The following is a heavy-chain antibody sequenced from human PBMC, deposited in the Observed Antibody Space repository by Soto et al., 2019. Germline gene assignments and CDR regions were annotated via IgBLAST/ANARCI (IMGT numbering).Heavy chain of an antibody. V-gene: IGHV4-4*07. Sequence: SETLSLTCTVSVESASSYCGGWVRQTAGKGLEWIGRMYTTGTTNYHPSLKGRVTMSIDTSKRQFSLKLCSVTAADTAGYCCVKGNTSEMTRGWFGRWGQGTLVTVSS. CDR2: MYTTGTT. J-gene: IGHJ5*02. CDR3: VKGNTSEMTRGWFGR. CDR1: VESASSYC.